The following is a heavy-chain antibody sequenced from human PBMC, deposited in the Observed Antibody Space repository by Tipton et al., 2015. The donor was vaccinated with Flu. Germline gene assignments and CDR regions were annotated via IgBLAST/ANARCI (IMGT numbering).Heavy chain of an antibody. V-gene: IGHV4-59*01. CDR1: GGSISSYY. J-gene: IGHJ4*02. D-gene: IGHD6-6*01. Sequence: TLSLTCTVSGGSISSYYWSWVRQPPGKGLEWIGYIYYSGSTNYNPSLKSRVTISVDTSKNQFSLKLSSVTAADTAVYYCARMILLRAARPVFDYSGQGTLVTVSS. CDR3: ARMILLRAARPVFDY. CDR2: IYYSGST.